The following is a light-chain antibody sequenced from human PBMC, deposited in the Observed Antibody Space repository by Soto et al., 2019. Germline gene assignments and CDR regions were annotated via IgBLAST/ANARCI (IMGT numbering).Light chain of an antibody. CDR2: HAS. V-gene: IGKV3D-15*01. CDR3: QQFNNWPPIT. Sequence: EIVMTQSPATLSVSPGETVTLSCRASQSVNSNLAWYQQKPGQAPRLLIYHASTRATGIPARFSGSGSGTEFTLNISSLQSEDFAIFYCQQFNNWPPITFGGGTKVEIK. CDR1: QSVNSN. J-gene: IGKJ4*01.